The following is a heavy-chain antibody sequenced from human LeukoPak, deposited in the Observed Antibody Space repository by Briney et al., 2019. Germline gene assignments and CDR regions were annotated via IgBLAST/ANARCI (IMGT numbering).Heavy chain of an antibody. CDR3: AREATPGAFDI. CDR1: GGSISSYY. V-gene: IGHV4-59*01. J-gene: IGHJ3*02. Sequence: SETLSLTCTVSGGSISSYYWSWIRQPPGKGLEWIGYIYYSGSTNHNPSLKSRVTISVDTSKNQFSLKLSSVTAADTAVYYCAREATPGAFDIWGQGTMVTVSP. D-gene: IGHD1-26*01. CDR2: IYYSGST.